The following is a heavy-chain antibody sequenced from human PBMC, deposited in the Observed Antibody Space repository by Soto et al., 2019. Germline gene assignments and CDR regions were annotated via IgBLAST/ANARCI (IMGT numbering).Heavy chain of an antibody. D-gene: IGHD2-21*02. CDR2: VCHAVRG. CDR1: GGSLGSYY. Sequence: PSLTSTVSGGSLGSYYGSWIRQPPGKGLHWLDYVCHAVRGNNNPPLKGRVSISQDASKYQWTLHPSSVTAGDTAVYYCAIDGDGRMATKPYYYNGIDYWGPGTTVTVSS. V-gene: IGHV4-59*03. J-gene: IGHJ6*02. CDR3: AIDGDGRMATKPYYYNGIDY.